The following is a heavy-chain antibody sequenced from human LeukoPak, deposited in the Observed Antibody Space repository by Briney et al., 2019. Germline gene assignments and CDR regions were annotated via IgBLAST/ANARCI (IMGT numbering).Heavy chain of an antibody. D-gene: IGHD6-19*01. CDR1: GFNFIDAW. CDR3: TTRDLVAVFDH. V-gene: IGHV3-15*05. Sequence: PGESLRLSCAASGFNFIDAWMTWVRQPLGKGLEWVGRIKSKTDRETIDYAAPVKGRFTISRDDSKNMVYLQMNSLTIEDTAVYYCTTRDLVAVFDHWGQGILVTVSS. CDR2: IKSKTDRETI. J-gene: IGHJ4*02.